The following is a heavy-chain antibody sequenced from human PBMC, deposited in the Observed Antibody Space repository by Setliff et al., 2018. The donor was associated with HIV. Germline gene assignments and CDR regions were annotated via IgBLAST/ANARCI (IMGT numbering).Heavy chain of an antibody. D-gene: IGHD3-16*01. V-gene: IGHV4-38-2*01. CDR3: ARRPPYWGFDF. J-gene: IGHJ4*02. CDR1: GYSISSGYY. Sequence: SLTCDVSGYSISSGYYWGWIRQPPGKGLEWIANIYHNGNTHYNPSVKSRVTISVDTSKNQFPLKLRSVTAADTAVYYCARRPPYWGFDFWGQGTLVTVSS. CDR2: IYHNGNT.